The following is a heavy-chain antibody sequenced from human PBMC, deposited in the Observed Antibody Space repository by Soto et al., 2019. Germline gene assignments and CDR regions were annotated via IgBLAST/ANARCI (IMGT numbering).Heavy chain of an antibody. Sequence: RWESLTISCTCSGDTFSANWIGWVRQTPGKGLEWMGIIYPGDSDTRYSPSFQGQVTISADKSISTAYLQWTSLKASDTAMYYCARQTPVVTVFGYWGQGTPVTVSS. CDR2: IYPGDSDT. D-gene: IGHD2-21*02. V-gene: IGHV5-51*01. J-gene: IGHJ4*02. CDR3: ARQTPVVTVFGY. CDR1: GDTFSANW.